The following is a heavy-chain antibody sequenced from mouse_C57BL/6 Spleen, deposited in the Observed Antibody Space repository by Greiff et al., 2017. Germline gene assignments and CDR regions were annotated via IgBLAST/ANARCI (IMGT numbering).Heavy chain of an antibody. CDR2: IHPNSGST. D-gene: IGHD1-1*01. CDR3: ASSGYYGSSYKDY. J-gene: IGHJ2*01. CDR1: GYTFTSYW. Sequence: QVQLKQPGAELVKPGASVKLSCKASGYTFTSYWMHWVKQRPGQGLEWIGMIHPNSGSTNYNEKFKSKATLTVDKSSSTAYMQLSSLTSEDSAVYYCASSGYYGSSYKDYWGQGTTLTVSS. V-gene: IGHV1-64*01.